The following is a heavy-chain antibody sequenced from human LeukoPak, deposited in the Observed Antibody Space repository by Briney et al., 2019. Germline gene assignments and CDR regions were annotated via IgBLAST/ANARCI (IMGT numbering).Heavy chain of an antibody. Sequence: SETLSLTCAVYGGSFSGYYWSWIRQPPGKGLEWIGEINHSGSTNYNPSLKSRVTISVDTSKNQFSLKLSSVTAADTAVYYCARPSAPEEEWGQGTLVTVSS. V-gene: IGHV4-34*01. CDR1: GGSFSGYY. J-gene: IGHJ4*02. CDR3: ARPSAPEEE. CDR2: INHSGST.